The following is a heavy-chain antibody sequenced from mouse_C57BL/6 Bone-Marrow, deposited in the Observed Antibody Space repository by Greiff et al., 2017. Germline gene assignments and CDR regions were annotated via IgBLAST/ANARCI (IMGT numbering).Heavy chain of an antibody. CDR2: ISYDGSH. CDR3: ARDAMDY. J-gene: IGHJ4*01. Sequence: EVKLLESGPGLVKPSQSLSLTCSVTGYSITSGYYWNWIRQFPGNKLEWMGYISYDGSHNYNPSLKNRISITRDTSKNQFFLKLNSVTTEDTATYYCARDAMDYWGQGTSVTGSS. CDR1: GYSITSGYY. V-gene: IGHV3-6*01.